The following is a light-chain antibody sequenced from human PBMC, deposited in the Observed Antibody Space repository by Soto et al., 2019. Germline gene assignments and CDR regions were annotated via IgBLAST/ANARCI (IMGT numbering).Light chain of an antibody. J-gene: IGKJ2*01. V-gene: IGKV4-1*01. CDR2: WAS. Sequence: DIVMTQSPDSLAVSLGERATINCKSSQSLLYITNNKNYLAWYQQKPGQPPKLLIYWASTRESGVPDRFSGSGSGTDLTLTISSLQPEDVAVYYCHQYYTTPPLYTFGQGTKVEIK. CDR3: HQYYTTPPLYT. CDR1: QSLLYITNNKNY.